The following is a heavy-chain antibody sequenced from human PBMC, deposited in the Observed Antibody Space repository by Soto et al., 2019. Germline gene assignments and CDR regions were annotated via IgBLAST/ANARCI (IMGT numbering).Heavy chain of an antibody. CDR2: ISAYNGNT. CDR3: ARDYGLMGSSGWKCFDY. D-gene: IGHD6-19*01. J-gene: IGHJ4*02. Sequence: QVQLVQSGAEVKKPGASVKVSCKASGYTFTSYGLSWVRQAPGQGLVWMGGISAYNGNTNYGQKRQGRVTMTTDTSTSTAYMELMSLRTDDTAVDYCARDYGLMGSSGWKCFDYWGQGTLVTVSS. V-gene: IGHV1-18*01. CDR1: GYTFTSYG.